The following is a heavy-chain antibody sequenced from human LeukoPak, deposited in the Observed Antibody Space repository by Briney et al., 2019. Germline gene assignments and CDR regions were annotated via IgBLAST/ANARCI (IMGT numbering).Heavy chain of an antibody. J-gene: IGHJ4*02. CDR1: GFTFSSYS. Sequence: GGSLRLSCAASGFTFSSYSMHWVRQAPGKGLEWVAVISYDGSNKYYADSVKGRFTISRDNSKNTLYLQMNSLRAEDTAVYYCARGTIAAAGTGPLDYWGQGTLVTVSS. CDR2: ISYDGSNK. CDR3: ARGTIAAAGTGPLDY. D-gene: IGHD6-13*01. V-gene: IGHV3-30*03.